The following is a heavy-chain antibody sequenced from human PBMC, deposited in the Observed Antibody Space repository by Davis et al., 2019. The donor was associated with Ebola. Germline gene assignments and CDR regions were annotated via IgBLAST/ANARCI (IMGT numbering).Heavy chain of an antibody. V-gene: IGHV6-1*01. D-gene: IGHD6-19*01. Sequence: HSQTLSLTCAISGDSVFGKNGAWNWIRQSPSRGLEWLGRTYYSSKWYNDYAAYVKSRITINPDTSTNQFSLQLNSVTPEDTAVYYCARGWFRSGMDVWGQGTTVTVSS. CDR3: ARGWFRSGMDV. CDR2: TYYSSKWYN. CDR1: GDSVFGKNGA. J-gene: IGHJ6*02.